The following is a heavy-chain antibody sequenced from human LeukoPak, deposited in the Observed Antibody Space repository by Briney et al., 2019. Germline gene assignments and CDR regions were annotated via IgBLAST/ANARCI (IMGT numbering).Heavy chain of an antibody. V-gene: IGHV3-23*01. CDR2: ISGSGGST. D-gene: IGHD2-15*01. CDR3: AKELEDIVVVVAAAGYFDY. CDR1: GFTFSSYA. Sequence: GGSLRLSCAASGFTFSSYAMSWVRQAPGKGLEWGSAISGSGGSTYYADAVKGRFTISRDDSKNTLYLQMNSLRAEDKAVYYCAKELEDIVVVVAAAGYFDYWGQGTLVTVSS. J-gene: IGHJ4*02.